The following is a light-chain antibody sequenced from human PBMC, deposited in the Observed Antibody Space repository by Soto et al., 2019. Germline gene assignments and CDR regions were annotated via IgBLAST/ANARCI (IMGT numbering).Light chain of an antibody. Sequence: QSVLTQPPSASVTPGQRVTISCSGSSSNIGSNTVNWYQQLPGTAPKLLIYSNNQRPSGVPDRFSGSKSGTSASLAISGLQSEDEADDYCAAWDDSLNGVVFGGGTKLTVL. V-gene: IGLV1-44*01. CDR1: SSNIGSNT. J-gene: IGLJ2*01. CDR2: SNN. CDR3: AAWDDSLNGVV.